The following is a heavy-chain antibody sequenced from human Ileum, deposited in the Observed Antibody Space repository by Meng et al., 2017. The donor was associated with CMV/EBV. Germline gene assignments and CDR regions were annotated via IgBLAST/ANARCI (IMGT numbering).Heavy chain of an antibody. Sequence: SGVTFSTYAMTWVRQAPGKGLEWVSLIYSGGSTTYYADSVKGRFTISRDDSKNTLYLQMNSLRAEDTAIYYCAKDLFYDGSGYYLGNWGQGALVTVSS. V-gene: IGHV3-23*03. CDR3: AKDLFYDGSGYYLGN. D-gene: IGHD3-22*01. CDR1: GVTFSTYA. J-gene: IGHJ4*02. CDR2: IYSGGSTT.